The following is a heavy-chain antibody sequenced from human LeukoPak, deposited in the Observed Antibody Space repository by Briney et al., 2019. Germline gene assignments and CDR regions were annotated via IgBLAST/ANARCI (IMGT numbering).Heavy chain of an antibody. Sequence: ASVKVSCKASGYTFTGYYMHWVRQAPGQGLEWMGWINPNSGGTNYAQKFQGWVTMTRDTSISTAYMELSRLRSDDTAVYYCARDASPYYYDSSGYLAFDPWGQGTLVTVSS. J-gene: IGHJ5*02. V-gene: IGHV1-2*04. CDR3: ARDASPYYYDSSGYLAFDP. CDR1: GYTFTGYY. CDR2: INPNSGGT. D-gene: IGHD3-22*01.